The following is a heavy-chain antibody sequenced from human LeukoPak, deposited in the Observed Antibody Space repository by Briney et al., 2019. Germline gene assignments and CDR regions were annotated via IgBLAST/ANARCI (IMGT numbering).Heavy chain of an antibody. J-gene: IGHJ6*03. Sequence: GGSLRLSCAASGFTVSSNYMSWVRQAPGKGLEWVAVISYDGSNKYYADSVKGRFTISRDNSKNTLYLQMNSLRAEDTAVYYCASEIEPYYYYYYMDVWGKGTTVTVSS. CDR1: GFTVSSNY. V-gene: IGHV3-30-3*01. CDR2: ISYDGSNK. CDR3: ASEIEPYYYYYYMDV. D-gene: IGHD1-14*01.